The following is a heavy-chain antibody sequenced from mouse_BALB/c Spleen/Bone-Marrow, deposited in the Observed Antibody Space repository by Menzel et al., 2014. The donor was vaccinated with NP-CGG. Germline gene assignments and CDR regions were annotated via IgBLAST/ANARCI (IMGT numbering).Heavy chain of an antibody. D-gene: IGHD1-1*01. Sequence: EVQLQQSGAELVKPGASVKLSCTASGFNIKDTYMYWVKQRPERGLEWIGRIDPANGNTKYDPKFQGKATITADTSSNTAYLQLSSLTSEDTAVYYCARYYYGSSLFAYWGQGTLVTVSA. CDR2: IDPANGNT. J-gene: IGHJ3*01. CDR3: ARYYYGSSLFAY. V-gene: IGHV14-3*02. CDR1: GFNIKDTY.